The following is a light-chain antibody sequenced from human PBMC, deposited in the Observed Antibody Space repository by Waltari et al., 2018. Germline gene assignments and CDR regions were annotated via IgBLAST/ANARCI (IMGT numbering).Light chain of an antibody. V-gene: IGKV3-20*01. J-gene: IGKJ1*01. CDR2: HTS. CDR1: QSVSIY. Sequence: IVLTQSPGTLSLSPGARATLSCRASQSVSIYLAWYQQKPGQAPSLLIYHTSTRTTGIPDRFSGSGSGTDFSLTISGLEPEDFAVYYCQHYKNLPVSFGQGTRVEIK. CDR3: QHYKNLPVS.